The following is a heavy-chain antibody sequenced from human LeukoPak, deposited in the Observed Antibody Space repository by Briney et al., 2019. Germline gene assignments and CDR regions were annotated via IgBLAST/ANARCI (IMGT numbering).Heavy chain of an antibody. D-gene: IGHD6-13*01. CDR3: AKEIAAADPNWFDP. J-gene: IGHJ5*02. Sequence: GRSLRLSCAASGFNFRTYAMHWVRQAPGKGLEWVAVISYDGNNKYYADSVKGQFTISRDNSKNTLYLQMNSLRAEDTAVYYCAKEIAAADPNWFDPWGQGTLVTVSS. CDR1: GFNFRTYA. V-gene: IGHV3-30-3*01. CDR2: ISYDGNNK.